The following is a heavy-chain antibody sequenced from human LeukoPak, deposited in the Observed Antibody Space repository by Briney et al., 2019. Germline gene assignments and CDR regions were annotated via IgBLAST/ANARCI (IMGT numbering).Heavy chain of an antibody. CDR2: INHSGST. Sequence: SETLSLTCAAYGGSFSGYYWSWIRQPPGKGLEWIGEINHSGSTNYNPSLKSRVTISVDTSKNQFSLKLSSVTAADTAVYYCARIQPDYDILTGLYNWFDPWGQGTLVTVSS. CDR3: ARIQPDYDILTGLYNWFDP. CDR1: GGSFSGYY. D-gene: IGHD3-9*01. J-gene: IGHJ5*02. V-gene: IGHV4-34*01.